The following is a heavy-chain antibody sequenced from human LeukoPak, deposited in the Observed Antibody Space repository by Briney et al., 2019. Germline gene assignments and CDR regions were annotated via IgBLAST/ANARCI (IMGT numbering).Heavy chain of an antibody. CDR1: GYTFTSYG. J-gene: IGHJ4*02. V-gene: IGHV1-18*01. CDR2: ISAYKANT. D-gene: IGHD1-26*01. CDR3: SRGADSGSFPHFDY. Sequence: GASVKVSCKASGYTFTSYGIGWVRQAPGQGPEWMGWISAYKANTNYAQKFQGGVTMTTDTSTSTAYMELRSLRSDDTAVYYCSRGADSGSFPHFDYWGQGTLVTVSS.